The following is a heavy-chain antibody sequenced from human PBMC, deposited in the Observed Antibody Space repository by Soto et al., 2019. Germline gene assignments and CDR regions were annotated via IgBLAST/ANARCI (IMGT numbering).Heavy chain of an antibody. V-gene: IGHV3-23*01. CDR2: ILVGGST. D-gene: IGHD2-8*02. CDR1: GFTCNSYD. Sequence: GGSLRLSCAASGFTCNSYDMSWVRQAPGKGLEWVSTILVGGSTHYPDSGKGRFTISRDNSKNTAFLQMNSLTAGDTAVYYCAKATATGGGAFDICGQGTVVTVSS. J-gene: IGHJ3*02. CDR3: AKATATGGGAFDI.